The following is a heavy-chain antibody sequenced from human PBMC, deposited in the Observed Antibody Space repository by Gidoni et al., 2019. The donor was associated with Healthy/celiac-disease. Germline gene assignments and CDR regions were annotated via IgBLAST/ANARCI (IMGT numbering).Heavy chain of an antibody. CDR1: GFTFSSSA. V-gene: IGHV3-30*04. J-gene: IGHJ4*02. CDR3: ARDGYSSSWYGYFDY. D-gene: IGHD6-13*01. Sequence: QVQLVESGGGVFQPGRSLRLSCAASGFTFSSSAMHWVRQAPGKGLEWVAVISYYGSNKYYADSVKGRFTISRDNSKNTLYLQMNSLRAEDTAVYYCARDGYSSSWYGYFDYWGQGTLVTVSS. CDR2: ISYYGSNK.